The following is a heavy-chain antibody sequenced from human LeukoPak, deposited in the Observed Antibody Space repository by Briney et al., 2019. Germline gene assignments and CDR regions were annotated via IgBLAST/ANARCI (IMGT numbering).Heavy chain of an antibody. V-gene: IGHV4-59*08. CDR1: GGSISRYY. D-gene: IGHD3-22*01. CDR2: IYYSGST. CDR3: ARWSGGYYSFRYFDL. J-gene: IGHJ2*01. Sequence: SETLSLTCTVSGGSISRYYWSWVRQPPGKGLEWIGYIYYSGSTNYNPSLKSRVTISVDTSKNQFSLKLSSVTAADTAVYYCARWSGGYYSFRYFDLWGRGTLVTVSS.